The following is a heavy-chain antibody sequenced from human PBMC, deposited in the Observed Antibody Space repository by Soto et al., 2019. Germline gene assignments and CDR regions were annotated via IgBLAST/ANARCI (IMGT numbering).Heavy chain of an antibody. CDR3: ARGGGSAYVTPPISNWFDP. CDR2: IDGGGYT. V-gene: IGHV3-53*02. J-gene: IGHJ5*02. CDR1: GFIVSRNY. Sequence: EVQLVETGGGLIQPGGSLRLSCAASGFIVSRNYMYWVRQAPGKGLEWVSVIDGGGYTYYADSVKGCFTISRDNSKNTLHLQMNSLRAEDSAVYYCARGGGSAYVTPPISNWFDPWGQGTLVTVSS. D-gene: IGHD3-22*01.